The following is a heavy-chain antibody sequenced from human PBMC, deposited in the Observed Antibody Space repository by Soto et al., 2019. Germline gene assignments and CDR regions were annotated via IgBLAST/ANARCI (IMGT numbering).Heavy chain of an antibody. CDR3: ARDDEDGSYCDLGY. D-gene: IGHD3-10*01. J-gene: IGHJ4*02. CDR2: ILHDGNNK. Sequence: QVPLVESGGGVVQPGRSLRLSCAASGFTFSNYIMHWVRQAPGKGLEWVAMILHDGNNKYYADSVKGRFTISRDNSKNTLYVQMNSRRTEDTAFYYCARDDEDGSYCDLGYWGQGPLVTVSS. CDR1: GFTFSNYI. V-gene: IGHV3-30-3*01.